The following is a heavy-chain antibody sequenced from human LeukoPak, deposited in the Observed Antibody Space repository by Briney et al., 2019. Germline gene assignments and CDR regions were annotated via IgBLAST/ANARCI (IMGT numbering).Heavy chain of an antibody. V-gene: IGHV4-39*01. Sequence: PSETLSLTCTVSGGSISSYYWSWIRQPPGKGLEWIGSIYYSGSTYYNPSLKSRVTISVDTSKNQFSLKLSSVTAADTAVYYCARHGWLHPFDPWGQGTLVTVS. CDR1: GGSISSYY. D-gene: IGHD5-12*01. CDR3: ARHGWLHPFDP. J-gene: IGHJ5*02. CDR2: IYYSGST.